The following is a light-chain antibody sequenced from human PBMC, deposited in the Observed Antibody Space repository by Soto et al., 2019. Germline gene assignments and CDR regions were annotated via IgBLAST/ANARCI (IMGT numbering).Light chain of an antibody. Sequence: EIVLTQSPGTLSLSPGERATLSCRASQRVSISYLAWYQQKPGQAPRLLIYGASSRATGIPDRFSGSGSGTDFTLTISRLEPEDFAIYYCQQYGTSPGTFGQGTKVEI. J-gene: IGKJ1*01. CDR3: QQYGTSPGT. CDR2: GAS. V-gene: IGKV3-20*01. CDR1: QRVSISY.